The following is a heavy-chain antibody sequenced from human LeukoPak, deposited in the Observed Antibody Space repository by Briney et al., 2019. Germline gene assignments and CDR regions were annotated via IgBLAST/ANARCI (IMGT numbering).Heavy chain of an antibody. V-gene: IGHV3-48*04. J-gene: IGHJ6*04. CDR3: ARDDPRWFGDLDV. D-gene: IGHD3-10*01. CDR1: GFTFSSYS. Sequence: GGSLRLSCAASGFTFSSYSMNWVRQAPGKGLEWVSYISSSGSTIYYADSVKGRFTVSRDNAKNSLYLQMNSLRAEDTAVYYCARDDPRWFGDLDVWGKGTTVTISS. CDR2: ISSSGSTI.